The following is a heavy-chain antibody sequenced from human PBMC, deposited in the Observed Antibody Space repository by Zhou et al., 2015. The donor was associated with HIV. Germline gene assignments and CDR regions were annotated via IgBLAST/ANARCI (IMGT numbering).Heavy chain of an antibody. Sequence: QVQLVQSGAEVKKPGSSVKVSCKASGGTFSSYGISWVRKAPGQGLEWMGGIIPVLGTTHYAQRFQGRVSITADRSTSTAYMELRSLTSEDTAVYYCARAQPHSNSFDFWGQGTLVTVSS. CDR1: GGTFSSYG. CDR3: ARAQPHSNSFDF. CDR2: IIPVLGTT. J-gene: IGHJ5*01. V-gene: IGHV1-69*06.